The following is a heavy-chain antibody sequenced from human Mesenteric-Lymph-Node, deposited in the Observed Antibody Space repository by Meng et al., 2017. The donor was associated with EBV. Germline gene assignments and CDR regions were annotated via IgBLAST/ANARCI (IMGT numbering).Heavy chain of an antibody. Sequence: QATLKGSGPVLVKPTETLTLTCTVSGFSLSNVRMGVSWIRQPPGKALEWLAHIFSNDEESFSTSLKSRLTISKDTSKSQVVLTMTNMDPVDSATYYCARYLNTAFDFWGQGTMVTVSS. CDR3: ARYLNTAFDF. CDR2: IFSNDEE. V-gene: IGHV2-26*01. CDR1: GFSLSNVRMG. J-gene: IGHJ3*01.